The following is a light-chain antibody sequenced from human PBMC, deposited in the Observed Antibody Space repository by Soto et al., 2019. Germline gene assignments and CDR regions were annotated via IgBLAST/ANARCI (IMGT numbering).Light chain of an antibody. CDR3: QQYNSYWT. CDR1: QSISSY. Sequence: DIQMTQSPSTLSASLGDRVTITCRASQSISSYLNCYQQKPGKAPKLLIYVASKLQSGVPSRFSGSGSGTDFTLTISRLQPDDFATYYCQQYNSYWTFGQGTKVDIK. CDR2: VAS. V-gene: IGKV1-5*01. J-gene: IGKJ1*01.